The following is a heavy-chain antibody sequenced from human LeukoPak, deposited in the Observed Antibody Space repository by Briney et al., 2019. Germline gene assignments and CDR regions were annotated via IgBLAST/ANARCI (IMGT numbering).Heavy chain of an antibody. CDR2: ISGGGGST. CDR3: AKAQAVFGAPLDY. D-gene: IGHD3-3*01. V-gene: IGHV3-23*01. CDR1: GFTFSSYA. J-gene: IGHJ4*02. Sequence: GGSLRLSCAASGFTFSSYAMNWVRQAPGKGLEWVSLISGGGGSTYYADSVKGRFTISRDNSKNTLYLQMNSLRDGDTTSYDCAKAQAVFGAPLDYWGQRTLVTLSS.